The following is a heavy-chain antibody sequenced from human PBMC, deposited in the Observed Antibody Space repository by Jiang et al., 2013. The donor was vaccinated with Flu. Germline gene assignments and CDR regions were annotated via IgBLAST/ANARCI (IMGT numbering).Heavy chain of an antibody. CDR3: ARVANYDFWSAGDYFDY. CDR1: GYNFTNYY. J-gene: IGHJ4*02. V-gene: IGHV1-46*01. Sequence: QLVESGAEVKKPGASVKISCKASGYNFTNYYMHWVRQAPGQGLEWMGIINPSDGSTDCAQKFLDRVTMTRDTSTSTIYMDLSSLRSEDAAVYYCARVANYDFWSAGDYFDYWGQGTLVTVSS. D-gene: IGHD3-3*01. CDR2: INPSDGST.